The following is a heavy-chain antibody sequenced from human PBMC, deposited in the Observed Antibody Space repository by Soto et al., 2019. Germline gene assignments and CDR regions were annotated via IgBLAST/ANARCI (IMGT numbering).Heavy chain of an antibody. CDR3: EKCIAAGGGGYSSNKGMDV. CDR1: GFTFDDYT. Sequence: GGSLRLSCAASGFTFDDYTMHWVRQAPGKVLEWVSLISWDGGSTYYADSVKGRFTISRDNSKNSLYLQMNSLRTEDTALYYCEKCIAAGGGGYSSNKGMDVGGKGTRVT. J-gene: IGHJ6*04. CDR2: ISWDGGST. V-gene: IGHV3-43*01. D-gene: IGHD6-6*01.